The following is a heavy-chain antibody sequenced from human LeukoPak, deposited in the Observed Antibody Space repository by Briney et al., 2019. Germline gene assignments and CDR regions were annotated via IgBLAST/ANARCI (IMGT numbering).Heavy chain of an antibody. J-gene: IGHJ5*02. CDR3: ARAHPGSWFDP. CDR1: GGSISSYY. D-gene: IGHD3-10*01. Sequence: SETLSLTCTVSGGSISSYYWSWIRQPPGKGLEWIGYIYYSGSTNYNPSLKSRVTISVDTSKNQFSLKLSSVTAADTAVYYCARAHPGSWFDPWDQGTLVTVSS. V-gene: IGHV4-59*01. CDR2: IYYSGST.